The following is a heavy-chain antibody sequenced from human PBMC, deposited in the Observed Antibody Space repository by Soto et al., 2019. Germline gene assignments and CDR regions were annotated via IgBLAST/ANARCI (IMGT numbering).Heavy chain of an antibody. CDR1: VFSLSSYG. CDR2: ISYDGSNK. CDR3: AKDRESVLLWCGERALP. D-gene: IGHD3-10*01. J-gene: IGHJ5*02. Sequence: PGGPVRLSCAASVFSLSSYGMHWVRQAPGKGLEWVAVISYDGSNKYYADSVKGLFTISRDNSKNTLYLQMNSLRAEDTAVYYCAKDRESVLLWCGERALPWGPGTLVTV. V-gene: IGHV3-30*18.